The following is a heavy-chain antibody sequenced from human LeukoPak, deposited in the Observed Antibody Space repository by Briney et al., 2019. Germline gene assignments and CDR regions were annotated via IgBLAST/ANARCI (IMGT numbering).Heavy chain of an antibody. CDR2: ISSSSSYI. Sequence: GGSLRLSCAASGFSFSNYGMNWVRQAPGKGLEWFSLISSSSSYIYYADSVKGRYTISRDNAKNSLYLQMNSLRAEDTAVYYCARCRNGYRNDVFDIWGQGTMVTVSS. V-gene: IGHV3-21*01. CDR3: ARCRNGYRNDVFDI. J-gene: IGHJ3*02. D-gene: IGHD5-24*01. CDR1: GFSFSNYG.